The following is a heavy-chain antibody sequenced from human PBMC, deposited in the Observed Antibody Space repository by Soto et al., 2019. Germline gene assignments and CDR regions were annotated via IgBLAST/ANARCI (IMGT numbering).Heavy chain of an antibody. Sequence: EVQMVESGGGLVKPGGSLRLSCAASGFTFTNAWLNWVRQTPGKGLEWVGSIKSNADGGKTDYAAPVKGRFTISRDDSKNTLYLQTNSLKAEDTAVYYCATNPLFWGRGTLVTVSS. CDR2: IKSNADGGKT. V-gene: IGHV3-15*07. CDR3: ATNPLF. CDR1: GFTFTNAW. J-gene: IGHJ4*02.